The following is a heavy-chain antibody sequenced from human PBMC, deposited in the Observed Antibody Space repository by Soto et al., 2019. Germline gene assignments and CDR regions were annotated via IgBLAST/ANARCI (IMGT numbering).Heavy chain of an antibody. V-gene: IGHV4-59*08. D-gene: IGHD1-7*01. CDR3: ARHSLSTGTSWGHWFDP. J-gene: IGHJ5*02. Sequence: QVQLQESGPGLVKPSETLSLTCTVSGGSINSYYWSWIRQPPGKGLEWIGYIYYTGSTNYNPSLNGRLTKSVDTPNNHCSLKLTSVTAADPAVYFCARHSLSTGTSWGHWFDPCGHGTQFTVSS. CDR1: GGSINSYY. CDR2: IYYTGST.